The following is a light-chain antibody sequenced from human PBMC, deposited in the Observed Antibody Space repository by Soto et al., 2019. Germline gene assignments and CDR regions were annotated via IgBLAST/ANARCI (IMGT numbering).Light chain of an antibody. CDR1: SSDVGGYDY. CDR3: SSYTISSTYV. CDR2: EVS. V-gene: IGLV2-14*01. Sequence: QSVLTQPASVSGSPGQSITISCTGTSSDVGGYDYVSWYQQYPGKAPKLMIYEVSNRPSGVSNRFSGSKSGNTASLTISGLQAEDGADYYCSSYTISSTYVFGTGTKVTVL. J-gene: IGLJ1*01.